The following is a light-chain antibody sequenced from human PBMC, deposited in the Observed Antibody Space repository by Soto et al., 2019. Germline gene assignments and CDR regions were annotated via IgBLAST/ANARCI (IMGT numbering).Light chain of an antibody. CDR2: GNS. Sequence: QSVLTQPPSVSGASGQRVTISCTGSSSNIGAGYDVHWYQQLPGTAPKLLIYGNSNRPSGVPDLFSGSKSGTSASLAITGLQAEDEADYYCQSYDSGLSGSVFGGGTKRTVL. J-gene: IGLJ2*01. CDR3: QSYDSGLSGSV. CDR1: SSNIGAGYD. V-gene: IGLV1-40*01.